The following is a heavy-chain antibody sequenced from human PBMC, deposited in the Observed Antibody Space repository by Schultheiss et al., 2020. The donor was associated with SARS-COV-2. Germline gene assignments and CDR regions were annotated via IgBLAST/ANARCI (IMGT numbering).Heavy chain of an antibody. CDR2: ISNDGDNK. Sequence: GGSLRLSCAASGFTFSNYGMHWVRQAPGKGLQWVALISNDGDNKFYEDSVKGRFTISRDNSKSTVHLQMNSLKAEDTAVYYCAKEHSSGPFFDYWGQGTLVTVSS. D-gene: IGHD3-22*01. CDR1: GFTFSNYG. V-gene: IGHV3-30*18. J-gene: IGHJ4*02. CDR3: AKEHSSGPFFDY.